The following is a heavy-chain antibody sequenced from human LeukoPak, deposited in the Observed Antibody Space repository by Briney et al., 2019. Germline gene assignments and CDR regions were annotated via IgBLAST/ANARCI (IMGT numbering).Heavy chain of an antibody. J-gene: IGHJ4*02. V-gene: IGHV1-2*02. CDR1: GYIFTGYY. CDR3: AIECCFDGNIYSKGFEY. D-gene: IGHD3-10*01. CDR2: IHPNGYS. Sequence: ASVKVSCKPSGYIFTGYYLHWLRQAPGQGLEWLGCIHPNGYSEPAPIFRGRVTMTRDTSLSTAYMDLSTLKSDDTAVYYCAIECCFDGNIYSKGFEYWGLGTVVTVSS.